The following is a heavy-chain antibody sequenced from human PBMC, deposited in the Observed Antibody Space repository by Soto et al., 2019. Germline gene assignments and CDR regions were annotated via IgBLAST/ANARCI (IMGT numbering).Heavy chain of an antibody. CDR3: ASTVSGSGSYYDNWFDP. V-gene: IGHV4-4*02. CDR1: GGSISSSNW. J-gene: IGHJ5*02. D-gene: IGHD3-10*01. CDR2: IYHSGST. Sequence: NPSETLSLTCAVSGGSISSSNWWSWVRQPPGKGLEWIGEIYHSGSTNYNPSLKSRVTISVDKSKNQFSLKLSSVTAADTAVYYCASTVSGSGSYYDNWFDPWGQGTLITVSS.